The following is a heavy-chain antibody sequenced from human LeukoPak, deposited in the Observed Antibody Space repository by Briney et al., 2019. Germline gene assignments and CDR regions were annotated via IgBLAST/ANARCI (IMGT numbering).Heavy chain of an antibody. V-gene: IGHV4-30-4*01. D-gene: IGHD2-21*02. CDR1: GGSISSGDYY. J-gene: IGHJ4*02. Sequence: PSQTLSRTCTVSGGSISSGDYYWRWIRQPPGTGLEWIGYIYYSGSTYYNPSLKSRVTISVDTSKNQFSLKLSSVTAADTAVYYCARAGDREVVTAIPFDYWGQGTLVTVSS. CDR3: ARAGDREVVTAIPFDY. CDR2: IYYSGST.